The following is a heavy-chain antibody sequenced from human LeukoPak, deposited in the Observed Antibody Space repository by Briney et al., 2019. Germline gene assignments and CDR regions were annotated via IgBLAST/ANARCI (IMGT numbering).Heavy chain of an antibody. V-gene: IGHV3-53*01. CDR1: KFTFSSYS. CDR3: ARVLSDSGGWYHFDY. J-gene: IGHJ4*02. D-gene: IGHD6-19*01. Sequence: GGSLRLSCTASKFTFSSYSMNWVRQAPGKGLEWVSVIYRDGSTYHADSVKGRFTISRDNSKNSLYLQMNSLRVEDTAVYYCARVLSDSGGWYHFDYWGQGTLVTVSS. CDR2: IYRDGST.